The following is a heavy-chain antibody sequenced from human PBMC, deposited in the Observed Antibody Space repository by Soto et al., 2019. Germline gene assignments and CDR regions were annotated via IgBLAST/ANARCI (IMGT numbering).Heavy chain of an antibody. V-gene: IGHV1-69*06. CDR3: AGYYYDSSGYYPPFDY. D-gene: IGHD3-22*01. J-gene: IGHJ4*02. CDR2: IIPIFGTA. Sequence: QVQLVQSGAEVKKPGSSVKVSCKASGGTFSSYAISWVRQAPGQGLEWMGGIIPIFGTANYAQKFQGRVMITADKSTSTAYMELSSLRSEDTAVYYCAGYYYDSSGYYPPFDYWGQGTLVTVSS. CDR1: GGTFSSYA.